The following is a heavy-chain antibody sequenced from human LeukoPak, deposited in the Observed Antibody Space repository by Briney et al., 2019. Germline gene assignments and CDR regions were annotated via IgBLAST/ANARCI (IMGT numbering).Heavy chain of an antibody. CDR3: ARTLYSSSWYVSGY. CDR2: INPNSGGT. V-gene: IGHV1-2*02. J-gene: IGHJ4*02. CDR1: GYTFTGYY. D-gene: IGHD6-13*01. Sequence: GASVNVSCKSSGYTFTGYYMHWVRQAPGQGLAWMGWINPNSGGTNYAQKFQGRVTMTRDTSISTAYMELSRLRSDDTAVYYCARTLYSSSWYVSGYWGQETLVTVSS.